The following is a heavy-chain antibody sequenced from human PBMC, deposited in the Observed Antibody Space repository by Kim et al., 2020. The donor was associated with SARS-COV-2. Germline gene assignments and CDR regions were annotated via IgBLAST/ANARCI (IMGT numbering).Heavy chain of an antibody. D-gene: IGHD6-13*01. V-gene: IGHV6-1*01. CDR1: GDSVSSNSAA. CDR3: TTSGGAAAGTGDAFDI. J-gene: IGHJ3*02. Sequence: SQTLSLTCAISGDSVSSNSAAWNWIRQSPSRGLEWLGRTYYRSKWYNDYAVSVKSRITINPDTSKNQFSLQLNSVTPEDTAVYYCTTSGGAAAGTGDAFDIWGQGTMVTVSS. CDR2: TYYRSKWYN.